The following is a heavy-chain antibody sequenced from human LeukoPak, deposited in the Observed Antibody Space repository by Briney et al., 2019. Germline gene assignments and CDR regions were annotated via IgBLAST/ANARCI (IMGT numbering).Heavy chain of an antibody. Sequence: PGGSLRLSCAASGFTFSSYAMHWVRQAPGKGLEWVAVISYDGSNKYYADSAKGRFTISRDNSKNTLYLQMNSLRAEDTAVYYCARNYYDSSGYSPFDYWGQGTLVTVSS. CDR3: ARNYYDSSGYSPFDY. D-gene: IGHD3-22*01. CDR2: ISYDGSNK. J-gene: IGHJ4*02. V-gene: IGHV3-30-3*01. CDR1: GFTFSSYA.